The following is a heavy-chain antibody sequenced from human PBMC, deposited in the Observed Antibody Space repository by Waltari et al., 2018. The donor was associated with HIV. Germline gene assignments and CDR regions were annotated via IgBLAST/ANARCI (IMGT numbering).Heavy chain of an antibody. CDR1: GYTCTNYD. CDR3: ASQWQ. D-gene: IGHD2-8*01. Sequence: QVKMVQSGAEAKNPGASVKVTCKASGYTCTNYDINWVRQATGQGLEWMGWMNPKSGNTGYAQKFQGRVSMTRNTSISTAYMELSSLRSDDTAVYYCASQWQWGQGTLVTVSS. CDR2: MNPKSGNT. V-gene: IGHV1-8*01. J-gene: IGHJ4*02.